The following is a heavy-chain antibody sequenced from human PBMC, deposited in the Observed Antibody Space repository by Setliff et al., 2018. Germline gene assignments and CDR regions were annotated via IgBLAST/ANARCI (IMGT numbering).Heavy chain of an antibody. CDR3: AREGVQTWSSTDYHYYMDV. J-gene: IGHJ6*03. D-gene: IGHD3-16*01. CDR2: TIPVFGTT. Sequence: SVKVSCKASGGTFSSYGISWVRQAPGQGLEWMGGTIPVFGTTDYAQKFQGRVTIMTDESTSTAYMELSSLTSEDTAVYYCAREGVQTWSSTDYHYYMDVWGRGTTVTVSS. CDR1: GGTFSSYG. V-gene: IGHV1-69*05.